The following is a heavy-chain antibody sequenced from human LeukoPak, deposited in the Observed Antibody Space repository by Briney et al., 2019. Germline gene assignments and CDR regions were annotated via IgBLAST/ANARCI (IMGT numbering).Heavy chain of an antibody. J-gene: IGHJ6*02. CDR2: ISSSSSYI. CDR3: ARDLLPGGFWSGYYYGMDV. D-gene: IGHD3-3*01. V-gene: IGHV3-21*01. Sequence: GGSLRLSCAASGFTFSSYSMNWVRQAPGKGLEWVSSISSSSSYIYYADSVKGRFTISRDNAKNSLYLQMNSLRAEDTAVYYCARDLLPGGFWSGYYYGMDVWGQGTTVTVSS. CDR1: GFTFSSYS.